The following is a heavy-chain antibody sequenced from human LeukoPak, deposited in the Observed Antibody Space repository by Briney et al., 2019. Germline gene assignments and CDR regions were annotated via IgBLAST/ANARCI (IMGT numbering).Heavy chain of an antibody. J-gene: IGHJ4*02. Sequence: GGSLRLSCAASGFTFSDYYMSWIRQAPGKGLEWVSYISSSSSYTNHADSVKGRFTISRDNAKNSLFLQMNSLRAEDTAVYYCARVLATGGVTYYFDYWGQGTLVTVSS. D-gene: IGHD5-12*01. CDR1: GFTFSDYY. CDR2: ISSSSSYT. V-gene: IGHV3-11*06. CDR3: ARVLATGGVTYYFDY.